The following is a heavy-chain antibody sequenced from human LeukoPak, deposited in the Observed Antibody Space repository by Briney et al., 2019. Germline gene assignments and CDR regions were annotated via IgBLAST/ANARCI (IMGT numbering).Heavy chain of an antibody. J-gene: IGHJ3*02. CDR1: GYTFTGYY. CDR3: ARDVRRAFGGVSRAFDI. Sequence: ASVKVSCKASGYTFTGYYMHWVRQAPGQGLEWMGWINPNSGGTNYAQKFQGRVTMTRDTSISTAYMELSSVTAADTAVYYCARDVRRAFGGVSRAFDIWGQGTMVTVSS. V-gene: IGHV1-2*02. D-gene: IGHD3-16*01. CDR2: INPNSGGT.